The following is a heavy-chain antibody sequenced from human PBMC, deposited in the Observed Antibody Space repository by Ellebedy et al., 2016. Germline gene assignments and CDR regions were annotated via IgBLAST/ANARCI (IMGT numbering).Heavy chain of an antibody. D-gene: IGHD4-17*01. CDR1: GLNFNTFF. Sequence: GESLKISXTASGLNFNTFFMSWVRQAPGKGLEWVSTISAGSDTKRLAASVKGRFTISRDSSKNSVYLQMNNLRVEDMAVYYCRQGHYADLWGQGTLVTVSS. CDR3: RQGHYADL. V-gene: IGHV3-23*01. CDR2: ISAGSDTK. J-gene: IGHJ4*02.